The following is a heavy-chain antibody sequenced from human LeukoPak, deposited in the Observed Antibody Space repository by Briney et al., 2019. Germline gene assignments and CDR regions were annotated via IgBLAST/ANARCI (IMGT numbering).Heavy chain of an antibody. Sequence: PSETLSLTCTVSGGSISSGDYYWSWIRQPPGKGLEWIGYINYSGSTYYNPSLKSRVTISVDTSKNQFSLKLSSVTAADTAVYYCARTTMGTGYYSDYWGQGTLVTVSS. V-gene: IGHV4-30-4*01. CDR3: ARTTMGTGYYSDY. CDR1: GGSISSGDYY. J-gene: IGHJ4*02. D-gene: IGHD3/OR15-3a*01. CDR2: INYSGST.